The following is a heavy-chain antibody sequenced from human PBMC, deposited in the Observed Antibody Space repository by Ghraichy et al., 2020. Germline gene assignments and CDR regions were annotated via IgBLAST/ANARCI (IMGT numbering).Heavy chain of an antibody. CDR1: GFALSSYS. CDR3: ARGSTVVRFYYYDGMDV. Sequence: GGSLRLSCVGSGFALSSYSMNWVRQAPGKGLEWVSYITSSSRFISYADSVKGRFTVSRDNAQNSLYLQMQRLRDDDTAVYYCARGSTVVRFYYYDGMDVWGQGTTVTVSS. J-gene: IGHJ6*02. CDR2: ITSSSRFI. D-gene: IGHD4-23*01. V-gene: IGHV3-48*02.